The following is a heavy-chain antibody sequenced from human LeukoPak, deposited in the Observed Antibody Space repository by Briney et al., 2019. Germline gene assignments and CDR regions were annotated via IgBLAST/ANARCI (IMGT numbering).Heavy chain of an antibody. D-gene: IGHD3-22*01. V-gene: IGHV3-30-3*01. CDR3: ARDANQGSITMIVGGFDY. Sequence: PGGSLRLSCAASGFTFSSYAMHWVRQAPGKGLEWVAVISYDGSNKYYADSVKGRFTISRDNSKNTLYLQMNSLRAEDTAVYYCARDANQGSITMIVGGFDYWGQGTLVTVSS. J-gene: IGHJ4*02. CDR2: ISYDGSNK. CDR1: GFTFSSYA.